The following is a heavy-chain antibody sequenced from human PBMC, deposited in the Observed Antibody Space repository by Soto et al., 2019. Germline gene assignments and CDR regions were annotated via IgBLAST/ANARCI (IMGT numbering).Heavy chain of an antibody. CDR3: ARGGDFWSGGNWFDP. D-gene: IGHD3-3*01. CDR1: GYTFTSYG. Sequence: GASVKGSCKASGYTFTSYGISWVRQAPGQGLEWMGWISAYNGNTNYAQKLQGRVTMTTDTSTSTAYMELRSLRSDDTAVYYCARGGDFWSGGNWFDPWGQGTLVTVSS. V-gene: IGHV1-18*04. J-gene: IGHJ5*02. CDR2: ISAYNGNT.